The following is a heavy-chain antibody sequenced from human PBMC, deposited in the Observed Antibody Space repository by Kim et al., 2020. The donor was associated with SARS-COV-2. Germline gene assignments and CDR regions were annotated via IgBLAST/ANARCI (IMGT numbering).Heavy chain of an antibody. V-gene: IGHV3-74*01. CDR2: INSDGSST. D-gene: IGHD3-9*01. CDR3: ASTYYDILTGYSLPLGR. CDR1: GFTFSSYW. Sequence: GGSLRLSCAASGFTFSSYWMHWVRQAPGKGLVWVSRINSDGSSTSYADSVKGRFTISRDNAKNTLYLQMNSLRAEDTAVYYCASTYYDILTGYSLPLGRWGQGTLVTVSS. J-gene: IGHJ4*02.